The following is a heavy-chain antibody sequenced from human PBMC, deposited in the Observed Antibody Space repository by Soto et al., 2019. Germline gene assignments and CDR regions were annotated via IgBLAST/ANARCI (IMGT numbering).Heavy chain of an antibody. CDR1: GFTFSSYA. CDR2: ISYDGSNK. V-gene: IGHV3-30-3*01. D-gene: IGHD2-8*01. CDR3: ARDPPPGYCTNGVCYNFDY. J-gene: IGHJ4*02. Sequence: LRLSCAASGFTFSSYAMHWVRQAPGKGLEWVAVISYDGSNKYYADSVKGRFTISRDNSKNTLYLQMNSLRAEDTAVYYCARDPPPGYCTNGVCYNFDYWGQGTLVTVSS.